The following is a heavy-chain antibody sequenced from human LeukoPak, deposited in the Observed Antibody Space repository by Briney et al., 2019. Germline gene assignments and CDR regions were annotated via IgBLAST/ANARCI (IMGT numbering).Heavy chain of an antibody. J-gene: IGHJ6*02. Sequence: PGGSLRLSCAASGFTFSSYSMNWVRQAPGKGLEWVSSISSSSSYIYYADSVKGRFAISRDNAKNSLYLQMNSLRAEDTAVYYCARVKDYDSSGYYLHYGMDVWGQGTTVTVSS. D-gene: IGHD3-22*01. CDR1: GFTFSSYS. CDR3: ARVKDYDSSGYYLHYGMDV. CDR2: ISSSSSYI. V-gene: IGHV3-21*01.